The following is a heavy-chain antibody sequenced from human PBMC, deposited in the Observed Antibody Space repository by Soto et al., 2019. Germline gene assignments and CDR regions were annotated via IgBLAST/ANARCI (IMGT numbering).Heavy chain of an antibody. CDR1: GYTFTSYG. Sequence: ASVKVSCKASGYTFTSYGISWVRQAPGQGLEWMGWISAYNGNTNYAQKLQGRVTMTTDTSTSTAYMELRSLRSDDTAVYYCARISEYNWKGYDFWSGYYSADYYYYMDVWGKGTTVTVSS. D-gene: IGHD3-3*01. J-gene: IGHJ6*03. CDR3: ARISEYNWKGYDFWSGYYSADYYYYMDV. CDR2: ISAYNGNT. V-gene: IGHV1-18*01.